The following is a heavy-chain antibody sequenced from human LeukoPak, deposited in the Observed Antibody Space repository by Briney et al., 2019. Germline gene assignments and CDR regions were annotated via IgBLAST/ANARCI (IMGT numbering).Heavy chain of an antibody. Sequence: SETLSLTCTVSGASISSYYWSWIRQPPGKGLEWIGEINHSGSTNYNPSLKSRVTISVDTSRNQFSLKLSSVTAADTAVYYCARVLYSSSWPYYYYYYMDVWGKGTTVTVSS. D-gene: IGHD6-13*01. CDR3: ARVLYSSSWPYYYYYYMDV. CDR1: GASISSYY. CDR2: INHSGST. J-gene: IGHJ6*03. V-gene: IGHV4-34*01.